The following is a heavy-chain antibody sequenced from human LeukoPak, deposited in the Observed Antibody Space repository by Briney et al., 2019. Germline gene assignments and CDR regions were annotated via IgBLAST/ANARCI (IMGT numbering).Heavy chain of an antibody. J-gene: IGHJ4*02. CDR1: GGSISSGGYY. Sequence: PSQTLSLTCTVSGGSISSGGYYWSWIRQHPGKGLKWIGYIYYSGSTYYNPSLKSRVTISVDTSKNQSSLKLSSVTAADTAVYYCARATSFGSGWYYFDYWGQGTLVTVSS. D-gene: IGHD6-19*01. V-gene: IGHV4-31*03. CDR3: ARATSFGSGWYYFDY. CDR2: IYYSGST.